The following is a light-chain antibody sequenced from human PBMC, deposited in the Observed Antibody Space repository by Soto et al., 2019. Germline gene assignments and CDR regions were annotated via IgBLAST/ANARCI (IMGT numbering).Light chain of an antibody. J-gene: IGLJ3*02. CDR3: TSYTSMSALGV. Sequence: QSALTQPASVSGSPGQSITISCTGTSSDVGGYNYVSWYQQHPGKAPKLIIYEVRNRPSGISDRFSGSKSGNTASLTISGLQADDEADYYCTSYTSMSALGVFDGGTKLTVL. CDR2: EVR. CDR1: SSDVGGYNY. V-gene: IGLV2-14*01.